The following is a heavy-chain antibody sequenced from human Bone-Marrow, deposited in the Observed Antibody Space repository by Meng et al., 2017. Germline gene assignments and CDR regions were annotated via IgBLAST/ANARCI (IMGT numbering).Heavy chain of an antibody. CDR1: GGTFSSYA. V-gene: IGHV1-69*05. J-gene: IGHJ4*02. Sequence: SVKVSCKASGGTFSSYAISWVRQAPGQGLEWMGGIIPIFGTANYAQKFQGRVTITTDESTSTAYMELSSLRSEDTAVYYCARDRRYFDWSVSAGGDYWGQGSLVTVSS. CDR2: IIPIFGTA. CDR3: ARDRRYFDWSVSAGGDY. D-gene: IGHD3-9*01.